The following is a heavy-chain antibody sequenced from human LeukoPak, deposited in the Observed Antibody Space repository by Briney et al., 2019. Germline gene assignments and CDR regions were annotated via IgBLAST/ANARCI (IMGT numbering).Heavy chain of an antibody. V-gene: IGHV3-9*03. D-gene: IGHD6-19*01. Sequence: PGGSLRLSCAASGFTFDDYAMHWVRQAPGKGLEWVSGISWNSGSVGYADSVKGRFTISRDNAKNSLYLQMNSLRAEDMALYYCAKDIRAAVAGNFDYWGQGTLVTVSS. CDR3: AKDIRAAVAGNFDY. J-gene: IGHJ4*02. CDR2: ISWNSGSV. CDR1: GFTFDDYA.